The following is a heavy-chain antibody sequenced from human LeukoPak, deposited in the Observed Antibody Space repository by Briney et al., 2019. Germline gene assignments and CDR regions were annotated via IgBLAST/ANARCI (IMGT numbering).Heavy chain of an antibody. J-gene: IGHJ6*03. CDR1: GFTFSDYY. V-gene: IGHV3-11*04. Sequence: GGSLRLSCAASGFTFSDYYMSWIRQAPGKGLEGVSYIRSSGRPLDYADYVKGRFTISRDNAKTSLYLQMNSLRAEDTAVYYCARDLEDYYYMDVWGKGTTVTVSS. CDR2: IRSSGRPL. CDR3: ARDLEDYYYMDV.